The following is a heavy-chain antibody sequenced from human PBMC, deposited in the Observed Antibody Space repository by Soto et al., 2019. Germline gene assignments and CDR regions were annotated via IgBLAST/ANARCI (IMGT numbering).Heavy chain of an antibody. CDR2: IYYSGST. D-gene: IGHD6-13*01. Sequence: SETLSLTCTVSGGSISSGDYYWSWIRQPPGKGLEWIGYIYYSGSTYYNPSLKSRVTISVDTSKSQFSLKLSSVTAADTAVYYCARLGSSAGGFDYWGQGTLVTVSS. CDR3: ARLGSSAGGFDY. CDR1: GGSISSGDYY. V-gene: IGHV4-30-4*01. J-gene: IGHJ4*02.